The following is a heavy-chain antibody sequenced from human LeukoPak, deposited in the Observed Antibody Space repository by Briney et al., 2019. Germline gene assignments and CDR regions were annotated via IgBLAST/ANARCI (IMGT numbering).Heavy chain of an antibody. CDR3: ARESVLLWFGEVERGYYFDY. D-gene: IGHD3-10*01. Sequence: GSSLRLSHSASGFTLHCYGLHWVLQAPGKELKWVKVICYDGSNKYYADSVKGRFTITRENSKNTLYLQMNSVRAEDTAVYYCARESVLLWFGEVERGYYFDYWGQGTLVTVSS. CDR1: GFTLHCYG. CDR2: ICYDGSNK. J-gene: IGHJ4*02. V-gene: IGHV3-33*01.